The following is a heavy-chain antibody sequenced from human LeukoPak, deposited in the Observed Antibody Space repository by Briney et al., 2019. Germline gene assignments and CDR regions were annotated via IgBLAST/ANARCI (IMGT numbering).Heavy chain of an antibody. J-gene: IGHJ6*03. D-gene: IGHD3-16*01. V-gene: IGHV4-59*11. CDR1: GGSISSHY. Sequence: PSETLSLTCTVSGGSISSHYWSWIRQPPGKRLEWIGYIYYSGSTNYNPSLKSRVTISVDTSKNQFSLKLSSVTAADTAVYYCARDLVGVGGATYYYMDVWGKGTTVTVSS. CDR2: IYYSGST. CDR3: ARDLVGVGGATYYYMDV.